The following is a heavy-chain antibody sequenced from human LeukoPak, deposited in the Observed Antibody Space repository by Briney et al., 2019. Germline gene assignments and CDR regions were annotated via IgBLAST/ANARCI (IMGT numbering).Heavy chain of an antibody. CDR1: GYTFTGYY. D-gene: IGHD1-26*01. CDR2: INPNSGGT. V-gene: IGHV1-2*02. CDR3: ARFRATTEPHFDY. Sequence: GASVKVSCKASGYTFTGYYMHWVRQAPGQGLEWMGWINPNSGGTNYAQKFQGRVTMTRDTSISTAYMELSRLRPDDTAVYYCARFRATTEPHFDYWGQGTLVTVSS. J-gene: IGHJ4*02.